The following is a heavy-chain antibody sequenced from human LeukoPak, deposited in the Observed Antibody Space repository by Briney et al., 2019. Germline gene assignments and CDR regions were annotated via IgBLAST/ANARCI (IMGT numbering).Heavy chain of an antibody. D-gene: IGHD3-22*01. CDR3: ARHRDYYDT. CDR2: IYYSGST. Sequence: SETLSLTCTVSGGSISSYYWSWIRQPPGKGLEWIGYIYYSGSTNYNPSLKSRVAISVDTSKNQFSLKLSSVTAADTAVYFCARHRDYYDTWGHGTLVTVSS. J-gene: IGHJ4*01. V-gene: IGHV4-59*01. CDR1: GGSISSYY.